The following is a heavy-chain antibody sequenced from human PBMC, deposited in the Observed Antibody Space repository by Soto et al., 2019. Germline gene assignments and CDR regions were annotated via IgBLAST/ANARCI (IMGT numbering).Heavy chain of an antibody. Sequence: ASVKVSCKASGYTFTSYAMHWVRQTPGQKLEWMGWINAGNGNTKYSQKFQGRVTITRDTSASTAYMELSSLRSEDTAVYYCARDKGIAAAGPAHWGQGTLVTVSS. CDR1: GYTFTSYA. D-gene: IGHD6-13*01. CDR3: ARDKGIAAAGPAH. V-gene: IGHV1-3*01. J-gene: IGHJ4*02. CDR2: INAGNGNT.